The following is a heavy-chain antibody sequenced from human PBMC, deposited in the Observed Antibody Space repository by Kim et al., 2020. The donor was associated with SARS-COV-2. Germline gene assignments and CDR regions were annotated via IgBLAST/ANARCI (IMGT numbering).Heavy chain of an antibody. D-gene: IGHD2-15*01. CDR2: ISGSGGST. Sequence: GGSLRLSCAASGFTFSSYAMSWVRQAPGKGLEWVSAISGSGGSTYYADSVKGRFTISRDNSKNTLYLQMNSLRAEDTAVYYCANIPSSFVVVVAATPDYWGQGTLVTVSS. V-gene: IGHV3-23*01. J-gene: IGHJ4*02. CDR3: ANIPSSFVVVVAATPDY. CDR1: GFTFSSYA.